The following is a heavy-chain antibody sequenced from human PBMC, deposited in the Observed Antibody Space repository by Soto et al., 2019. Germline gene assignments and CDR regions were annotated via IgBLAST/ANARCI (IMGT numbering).Heavy chain of an antibody. CDR1: GGSFSGYY. CDR3: ARAPYCSSTSCYRGAGAFDI. Sequence: SETLSLTCAVYGGSFSGYYWSWIRQPPGKGLEWIGEINHSGSTNYNPSLKSRVTISVDTSKNQFSLKLSSVTAADTAVYYCARAPYCSSTSCYRGAGAFDIWGQGTMVTVSS. CDR2: INHSGST. V-gene: IGHV4-34*01. J-gene: IGHJ3*02. D-gene: IGHD2-2*01.